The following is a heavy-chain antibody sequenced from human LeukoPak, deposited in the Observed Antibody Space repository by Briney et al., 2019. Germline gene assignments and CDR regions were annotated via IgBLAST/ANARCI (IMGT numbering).Heavy chain of an antibody. CDR1: GFTFSSYG. CDR3: ARDVPYSGVASFDY. J-gene: IGHJ4*02. Sequence: PGGSLRLSCAASGFTFSSYGMHWVRQAPGKGLEWVAVIWYDGSNKYYADSVKGRFTISRDNSKNTLYLQMNSLRAEDTAVYYCARDVPYSGVASFDYWGQGTLVTVSS. V-gene: IGHV3-33*01. CDR2: IWYDGSNK. D-gene: IGHD1-26*01.